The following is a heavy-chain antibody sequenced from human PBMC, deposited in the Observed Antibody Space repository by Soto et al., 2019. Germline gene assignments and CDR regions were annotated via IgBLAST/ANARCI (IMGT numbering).Heavy chain of an antibody. CDR1: GGSVSSGSYY. CDR2: IYYSGST. J-gene: IGHJ4*02. D-gene: IGHD2-2*01. Sequence: QVQLQESGPGLVKPSETLSLTCTVSGGSVSSGSYYWSWIRQPPGKGLEWIGYIYYSGSTNYNPSLKSRVTISVDTSKNHFSLKLSSVTAADTAVYYCARAIVVVPAAVHVDYWGQGTLVTVSS. V-gene: IGHV4-61*01. CDR3: ARAIVVVPAAVHVDY.